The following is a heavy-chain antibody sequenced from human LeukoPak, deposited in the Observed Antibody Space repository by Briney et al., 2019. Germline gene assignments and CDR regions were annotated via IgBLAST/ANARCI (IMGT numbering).Heavy chain of an antibody. V-gene: IGHV4-39*01. CDR2: IYYSGST. D-gene: IGHD6-6*01. J-gene: IGHJ4*02. Sequence: SETLSLTCTVFGGSISSSSYYWGWIRQPPGKGLEWIGTIYYSGSTYYNPSLKSRVTISVDTSKNQFSLKLSSVTAADTALYYCARHVIAARPFDYWGQGTLVTVSS. CDR1: GGSISSSSYY. CDR3: ARHVIAARPFDY.